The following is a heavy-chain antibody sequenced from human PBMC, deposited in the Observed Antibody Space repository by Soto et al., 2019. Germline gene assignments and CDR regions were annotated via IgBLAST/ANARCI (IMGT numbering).Heavy chain of an antibody. CDR2: ISYDGSNK. CDR3: AKNGIAVAGQYYFDY. D-gene: IGHD6-19*01. CDR1: GFTFSSYG. J-gene: IGHJ4*02. Sequence: GGSLRLSCAASGFTFSSYGMHWVRQSPGKGLEWVAVISYDGSNKYYADSVKGRFTISRDNSKNTLYLQMNSLRAEDTAVYYCAKNGIAVAGQYYFDYWGQGTLVTVSS. V-gene: IGHV3-30*18.